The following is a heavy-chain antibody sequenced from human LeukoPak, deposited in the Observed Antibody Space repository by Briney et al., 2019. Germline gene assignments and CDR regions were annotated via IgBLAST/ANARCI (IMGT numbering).Heavy chain of an antibody. J-gene: IGHJ6*02. CDR1: GYSFTSYW. D-gene: IGHD3-3*01. CDR2: IDPSDSYT. Sequence: PGESLRISRKGSGYSFTSYWISWVRQMPGKGLEWMGRIDPSDSYTNYSPSFQGHVTISADKSISTAYLQWSSLKASDTAMYYCARHYDFWSGYYNYYGMDVWGQGTTVTVSS. V-gene: IGHV5-10-1*01. CDR3: ARHYDFWSGYYNYYGMDV.